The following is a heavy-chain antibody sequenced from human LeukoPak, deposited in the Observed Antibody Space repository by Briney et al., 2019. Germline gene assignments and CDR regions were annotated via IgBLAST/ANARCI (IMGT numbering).Heavy chain of an antibody. Sequence: PGGSLRLSCAASGFTFSSYWMNWVRQAPGKGLEWVANIKQDGSEKYYVDSVKGRFTISRDNAKNSLYLQMNSLRADDTAMYYCVRDDRTMVQGVPDYWGQGTLVTVSS. CDR3: VRDDRTMVQGVPDY. J-gene: IGHJ4*02. D-gene: IGHD3-10*01. V-gene: IGHV3-7*03. CDR2: IKQDGSEK. CDR1: GFTFSSYW.